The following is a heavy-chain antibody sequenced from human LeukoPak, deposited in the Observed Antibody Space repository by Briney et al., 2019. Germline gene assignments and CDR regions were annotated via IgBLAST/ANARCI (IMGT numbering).Heavy chain of an antibody. J-gene: IGHJ4*02. D-gene: IGHD3-10*01. CDR3: ARGDGVIMNY. Sequence: GGSLRLSCAGSGDSWMHWVRQVPGKGLVWVSRIKTDGSSTSYADSVKGRFTISNDNAENTLYLQMNSLRAEDTAVYYCARGDGVIMNYWGQGTLVTASS. CDR2: IKTDGSST. V-gene: IGHV3-74*01. CDR1: GDSW.